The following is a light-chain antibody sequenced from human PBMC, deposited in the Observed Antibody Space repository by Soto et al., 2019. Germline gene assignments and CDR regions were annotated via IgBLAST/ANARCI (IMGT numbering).Light chain of an antibody. V-gene: IGKV1-12*01. J-gene: IGKJ5*01. CDR1: QDVGQW. CDR2: GAS. Sequence: DIKMTQSPSYVSACVGDRVTITCRASQDVGQWLAWYQQKPGKAPTLLIHGASSLQSGVPSRYSGSGSGTDFTLTISSLQPEDFATFSCQQSYSTPITFGQGTRLVIK. CDR3: QQSYSTPIT.